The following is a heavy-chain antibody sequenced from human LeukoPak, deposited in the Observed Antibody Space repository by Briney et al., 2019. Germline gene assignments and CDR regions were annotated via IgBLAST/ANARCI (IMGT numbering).Heavy chain of an antibody. D-gene: IGHD3-22*01. J-gene: IGHJ3*02. V-gene: IGHV1-46*01. CDR2: INPSGGST. CDR3: ARGRNYYDSSRYYYEGDAFDI. Sequence: ASVKVSCKASGYTFTSHYMYWVRQAPGQGLEWMGIINPSGGSTNYAQKFQGRVTMTRDTSTSTVYMELSSLRSEDTAVYYCARGRNYYDSSRYYYEGDAFDIWGQGTMVTVSS. CDR1: GYTFTSHY.